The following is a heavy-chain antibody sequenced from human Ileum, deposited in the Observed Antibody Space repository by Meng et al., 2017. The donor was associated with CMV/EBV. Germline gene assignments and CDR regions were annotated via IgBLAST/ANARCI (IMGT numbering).Heavy chain of an antibody. CDR1: GDSVSTNNVA. J-gene: IGHJ4*02. V-gene: IGHV6-1*01. D-gene: IGHD6-6*01. CDR2: TAYRSKWDY. Sequence: QIQLQQSGPGPVKPSQTLSPPCDISGDSVSTNNVAWNWIRQSPLRGLEWLGRTAYRSKWDYEYSVSVKSRITISPDTSKNQFSLQLRSVTPEDTAVYYCARESELLRFDHWGQGTLVTVSS. CDR3: ARESELLRFDH.